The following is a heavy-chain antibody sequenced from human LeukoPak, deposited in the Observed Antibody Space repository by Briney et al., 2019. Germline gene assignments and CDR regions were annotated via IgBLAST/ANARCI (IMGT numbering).Heavy chain of an antibody. V-gene: IGHV3-23*01. D-gene: IGHD3-22*01. CDR1: GFTFSSYA. CDR2: ISGSGGST. CDR3: AREGPESSGYAGYFDY. J-gene: IGHJ4*02. Sequence: GGSLRLSCAASGFTFSSYAMSWVRQAPGKGLEWVSAISGSGGSTYYADSVKGRFTISRDNSKNTLYLQMNSLRVEDTAVYFCAREGPESSGYAGYFDYWGQGTLVTVSS.